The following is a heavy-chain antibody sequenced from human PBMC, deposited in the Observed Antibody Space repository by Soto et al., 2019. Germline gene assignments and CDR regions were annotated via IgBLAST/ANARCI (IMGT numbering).Heavy chain of an antibody. CDR2: IYYSGST. CDR1: GGSISRYY. V-gene: IGHV4-59*08. Sequence: SETLSLTCTVSGGSISRYYWSWIRQPPGKGLEWIGYIYYSGSTNYNPSLKSRVTISVDTSKNQFSLKLSSVTAADTAVYYCARHFSRWYSSGWYRGWFDPWGQGTLVTVSS. J-gene: IGHJ5*02. CDR3: ARHFSRWYSSGWYRGWFDP. D-gene: IGHD6-19*01.